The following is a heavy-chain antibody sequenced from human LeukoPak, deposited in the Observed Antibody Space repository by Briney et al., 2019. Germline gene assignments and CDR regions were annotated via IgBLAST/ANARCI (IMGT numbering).Heavy chain of an antibody. CDR2: TYHSGST. J-gene: IGHJ5*02. V-gene: IGHV4-4*02. D-gene: IGHD6-13*01. CDR3: ATTAAAGTRLAWFDP. CDR1: GGSISSYNW. Sequence: SGTLSLTCVVSGGSISSYNWWGWVRQPPGKGLEWIGETYHSGSTNYNPSLKSRVTISLDKSKNQFSLKLSSVTAADTAVYYCATTAAAGTRLAWFDPWGQGTLVTVSS.